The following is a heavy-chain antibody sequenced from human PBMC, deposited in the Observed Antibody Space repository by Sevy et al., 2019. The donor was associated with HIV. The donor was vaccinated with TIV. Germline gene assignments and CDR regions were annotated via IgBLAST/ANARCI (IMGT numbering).Heavy chain of an antibody. CDR3: TNRGIVIITGFDY. CDR2: ISGSGGYT. Sequence: GPLRLSCAASGVIFNSHAMSWVRQAPGKGLEWVSTISGSGGYTYYSDSVKGRFSISRDNSKNTVYLQMNSLRAEDTAVYYCTNRGIVIITGFDYWGQGTLVTVSS. V-gene: IGHV3-23*01. J-gene: IGHJ4*02. CDR1: GVIFNSHA. D-gene: IGHD1-20*01.